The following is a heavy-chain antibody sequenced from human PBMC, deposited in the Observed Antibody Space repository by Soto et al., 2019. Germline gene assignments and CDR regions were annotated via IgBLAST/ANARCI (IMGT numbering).Heavy chain of an antibody. CDR1: GFTFSSYA. Sequence: EVQLLESGGGLVQPGRSLRLSCAASGFTFSSYAMSWVRQAPGKGLEWVSAISGSGGSTYYAASVKGRFTISRDNSKNMLFLQMNSPIAEDTAVYYCAKFFVESGGSSGWPWTFHYWGQGTLVTVSS. D-gene: IGHD6-25*01. CDR3: AKFFVESGGSSGWPWTFHY. V-gene: IGHV3-23*01. J-gene: IGHJ4*02. CDR2: ISGSGGST.